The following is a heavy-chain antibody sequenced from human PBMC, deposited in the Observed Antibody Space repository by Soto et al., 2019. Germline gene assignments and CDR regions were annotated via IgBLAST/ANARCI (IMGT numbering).Heavy chain of an antibody. J-gene: IGHJ4*02. CDR3: ARDGHDYLPDY. D-gene: IGHD4-17*01. CDR2: ISYDGSNK. Sequence: GGSLRVSCASSEFTFSSYAMHWVGQAPGKGLEWVAVISYDGSNKYYADSVNGRFTISRDNSKNTLYLQMNSLRAEDTAVYYCARDGHDYLPDYWGQGTMVTVSS. V-gene: IGHV3-30-3*01. CDR1: EFTFSSYA.